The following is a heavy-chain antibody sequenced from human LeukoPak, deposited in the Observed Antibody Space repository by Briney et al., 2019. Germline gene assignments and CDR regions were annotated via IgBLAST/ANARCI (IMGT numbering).Heavy chain of an antibody. V-gene: IGHV3-33*06. D-gene: IGHD4-11*01. CDR2: IWSDATEK. CDR3: AKDAQRGFDYSNSLEN. J-gene: IGHJ4*02. CDR1: GFTYSHYG. Sequence: PGGSLRLSCAASGFTYSHYGMHWVRQAPGKGLEWVAVIWSDATEKYYGDAVKGRFTISRDNSRNTLYLQMNSLRAEDTVVYYCAKDAQRGFDYSNSLENWGQGTLVTVSS.